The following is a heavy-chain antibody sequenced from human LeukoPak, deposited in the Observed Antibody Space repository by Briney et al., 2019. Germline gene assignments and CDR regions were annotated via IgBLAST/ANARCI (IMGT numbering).Heavy chain of an antibody. CDR2: IDHSGST. CDR1: GGSFSGYS. J-gene: IGHJ2*01. CDR3: ARGQDYGGNSDYWYFDL. V-gene: IGHV4-34*01. Sequence: PSETLSLTCAVYGGSFSGYSWSWIRQPPGXGLEWIGEIDHSGSTNYNPSLKSRVSISADTSKNQFSLKVNSVTAADTAVYYCARGQDYGGNSDYWYFDLWGRGTLVTVSS. D-gene: IGHD4-23*01.